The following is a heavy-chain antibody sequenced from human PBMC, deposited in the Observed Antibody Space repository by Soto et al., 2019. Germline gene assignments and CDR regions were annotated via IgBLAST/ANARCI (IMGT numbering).Heavy chain of an antibody. Sequence: GGSVRLSCAASGVTFSIYAMRWVRQAPGKGLEWVSAISGSGGSTYYADSVKGRFTISRDNSKNTLYLQMNSLRAEDTAVYYCANHWQWLRLFDYWGQGTLVTVSS. J-gene: IGHJ4*02. CDR1: GVTFSIYA. CDR3: ANHWQWLRLFDY. V-gene: IGHV3-23*01. CDR2: ISGSGGST. D-gene: IGHD5-12*01.